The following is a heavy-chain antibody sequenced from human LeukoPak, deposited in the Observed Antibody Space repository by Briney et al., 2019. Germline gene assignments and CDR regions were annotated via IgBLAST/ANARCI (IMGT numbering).Heavy chain of an antibody. CDR2: ISVYNGNT. D-gene: IGHD3-10*01. V-gene: IGHV1-18*01. CDR1: GYTFNNYG. J-gene: IGHJ5*02. Sequence: ASVKVSCKASGYTFNNYGITWVRQAPGQGLEWMGWISVYNGNTNYAQKLQGRVTMTTDTSTSTAYMELRSLRSDDTAVYYCARAVFGEFQESNWFDPWGQGTLVTVSS. CDR3: ARAVFGEFQESNWFDP.